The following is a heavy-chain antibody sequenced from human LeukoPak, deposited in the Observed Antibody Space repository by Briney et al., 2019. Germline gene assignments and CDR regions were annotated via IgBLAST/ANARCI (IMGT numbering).Heavy chain of an antibody. CDR1: GFTFSSYS. V-gene: IGHV3-21*04. J-gene: IGHJ4*02. CDR2: ISSSSSYI. D-gene: IGHD2-21*02. CDR3: AKHYCAGDCYHFDY. Sequence: GGSLRLSCAASGFTFSSYSMNWVRQAPGKGLEWVSSISSSSSYIYYADSVKGRFTISRDNSKNTVYLQMNSLRAEDTAVYYCAKHYCAGDCYHFDYWGQGTLVTVSS.